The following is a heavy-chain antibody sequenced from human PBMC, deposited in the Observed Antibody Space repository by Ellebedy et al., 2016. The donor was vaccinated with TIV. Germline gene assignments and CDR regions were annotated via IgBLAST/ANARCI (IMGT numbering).Heavy chain of an antibody. CDR3: TTGFISLWFGELFDY. CDR2: IKSKTDGGTT. J-gene: IGHJ4*02. V-gene: IGHV3-15*01. D-gene: IGHD3-10*01. CDR1: GFTFSNAW. Sequence: GGSLRLSXAASGFTFSNAWMSWVRQAPGKGLEWVGRIKSKTDGGTTDYAAPVKGRFTISRDDSKNTLYLQMNSLKTEDTAVYYCTTGFISLWFGELFDYWGQGTLVTVSS.